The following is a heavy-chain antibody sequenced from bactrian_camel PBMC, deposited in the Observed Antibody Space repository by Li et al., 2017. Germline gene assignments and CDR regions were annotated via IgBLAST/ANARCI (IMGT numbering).Heavy chain of an antibody. CDR3: KTDQDMRCYGGWIRSSY. J-gene: IGHJ4*01. D-gene: IGHD3*01. Sequence: QVQLVESGGGSVQTGGSLRLSCAASPGYPYGSFCMGWFRQTPGKERERVAAIDSTGSANYADSVKGRFTISQSIAENTVYLQMNNLKPDDTAMYYCKTDQDMRCYGGWIRSSYWGQGTQVTVS. CDR1: GYPYGSFC. V-gene: IGHV3S53*01. CDR2: IDSTGSA.